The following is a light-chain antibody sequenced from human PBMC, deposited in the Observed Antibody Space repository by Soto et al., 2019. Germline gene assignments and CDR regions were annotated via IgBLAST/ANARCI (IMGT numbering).Light chain of an antibody. V-gene: IGLV2-14*01. CDR1: SSDVGAYNY. CDR3: SSWTTSTTMI. J-gene: IGLJ2*01. CDR2: DVS. Sequence: QSLLTQPASVSGSPGQSITISCTGTSSDVGAYNYDSWYQQYPGEAPKVIIYDVSHRPAGVSNRFSGSKSGNTASLTISGLQTQDEADYYCSSWTTSTTMIFGGGTKVTVL.